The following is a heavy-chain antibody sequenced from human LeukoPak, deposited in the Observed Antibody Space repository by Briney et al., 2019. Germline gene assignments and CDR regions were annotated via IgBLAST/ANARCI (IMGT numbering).Heavy chain of an antibody. CDR1: GFTFSSFA. Sequence: QPGGSLRLSCVASGFTFSSFAMNWVRQAPGKGLEWVSDISATGGTRYADSVKGRFTISRDNSKNTLHLQMNSLKPEDTAVYYCASAPTAYDYEVLDYYMDVWGKGTTVTVSS. J-gene: IGHJ6*03. CDR2: ISATGGT. CDR3: ASAPTAYDYEVLDYYMDV. V-gene: IGHV3-23*01. D-gene: IGHD4-17*01.